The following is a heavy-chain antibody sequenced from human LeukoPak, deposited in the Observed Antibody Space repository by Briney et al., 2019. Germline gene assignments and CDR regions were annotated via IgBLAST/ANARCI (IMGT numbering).Heavy chain of an antibody. CDR3: ARDLAVAGTMVEFDY. J-gene: IGHJ4*02. CDR2: IDPNSGGT. CDR1: GYTFTGNY. D-gene: IGHD6-19*01. Sequence: ASVKVSCKASGYTFTGNYMHWVRQAPGQGLEWMGWIDPNSGGTNYAQKFQGRVTMTRDTSISAAYMELSRLRSDDTAVYYCARDLAVAGTMVEFDYWGQGTLVTVSS. V-gene: IGHV1-2*02.